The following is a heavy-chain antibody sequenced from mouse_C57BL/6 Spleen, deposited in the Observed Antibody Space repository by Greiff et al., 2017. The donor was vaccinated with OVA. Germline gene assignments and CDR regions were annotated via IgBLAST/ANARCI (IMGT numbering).Heavy chain of an antibody. D-gene: IGHD1-1*01. J-gene: IGHJ1*03. V-gene: IGHV3-8*01. CDR2: ISYSGST. CDR3: ARYYGSSYWYFDV. CDR1: GYSITSDY. Sequence: EVQLQESGPGLAKPSQTLSLTCSVTGYSITSDYWNWIRKFPGNKLEYMGYISYSGSTYYNPSLKSRISIMRDTSKTQYSLQLHSVTTEDTAAYYCARYYGSSYWYFDVWGTGTTVTVSS.